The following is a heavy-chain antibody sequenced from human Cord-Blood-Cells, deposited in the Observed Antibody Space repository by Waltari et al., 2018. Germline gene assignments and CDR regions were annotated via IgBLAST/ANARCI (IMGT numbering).Heavy chain of an antibody. CDR1: GFTFSSYG. J-gene: IGHJ4*02. Sequence: QVQLVESGVGVVQSGRCRSRSCPAPGFTFSSYGMQWAGPARGKGLVWLVDIWYDERNKSDAVSGQVPITISRDNSKNTLYLQMNSLRATDTAVYYCARDYRYSSSSYFDYWGQGTLVTVSS. V-gene: IGHV3-33*01. CDR2: IWYDERNK. D-gene: IGHD6-6*01. CDR3: ARDYRYSSSSYFDY.